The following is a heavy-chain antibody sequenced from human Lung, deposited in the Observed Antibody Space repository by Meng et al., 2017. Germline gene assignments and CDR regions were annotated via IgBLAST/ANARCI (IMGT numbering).Heavy chain of an antibody. V-gene: IGHV4-34*01. CDR2: INHSGST. J-gene: IGHJ4*02. CDR3: ARGPTTMAHDFDY. CDR1: GGSFSDYY. Sequence: QVQPQQWGAGLLKPSATLSLTGAVSGGSFSDYYWSWIRQPPGKGLEWIREINHSGSTNYNPSLESRAIISVDTSQNNLSLKLSSVTAADSAVYYCARGPTTMAHDFDYWGQGTLVTVSS. D-gene: IGHD4-11*01.